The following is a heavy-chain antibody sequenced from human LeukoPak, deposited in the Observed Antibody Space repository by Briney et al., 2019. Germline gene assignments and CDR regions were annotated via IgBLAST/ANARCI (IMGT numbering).Heavy chain of an antibody. D-gene: IGHD1-26*01. CDR1: GDSISYFY. Sequence: SETLSLTCSVSGDSISYFYWSWIRQAAGKGVEWIGRIYNSGSTDYNASLKSRVTMSVDTSKNQLSLKVISVTAADTAVYYCARGGNQWELLGADSFDYWGQGTLVTVSS. CDR2: IYNSGST. J-gene: IGHJ4*02. V-gene: IGHV4-4*07. CDR3: ARGGNQWELLGADSFDY.